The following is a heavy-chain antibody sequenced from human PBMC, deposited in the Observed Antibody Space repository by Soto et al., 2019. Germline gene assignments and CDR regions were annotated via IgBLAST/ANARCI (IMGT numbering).Heavy chain of an antibody. CDR3: ARGPNSGTRGYPY. J-gene: IGHJ4*02. V-gene: IGHV3-74*01. D-gene: IGHD3-22*01. CDR1: GFTFSSYW. CDR2: IKTDGSYT. Sequence: HPGGSLRLSCAASGFTFSSYWMHWVRQAPGKGLVWVSRIKTDGSYTDYADSVKGRFTISRDNAKNTLYLQMNSLRAEDTAVYFCARGPNSGTRGYPYWGQGILVTVSS.